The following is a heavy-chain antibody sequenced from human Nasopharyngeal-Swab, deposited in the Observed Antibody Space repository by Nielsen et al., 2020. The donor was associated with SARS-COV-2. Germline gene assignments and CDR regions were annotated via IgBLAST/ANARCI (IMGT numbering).Heavy chain of an antibody. D-gene: IGHD2-15*01. CDR3: ARATIVVVVAATSYYYYYMDV. J-gene: IGHJ6*03. V-gene: IGHV4-61*01. CDR2: IYYSGST. CDR1: GGSVSSGSYY. Sequence: SETLSLTCTVSGGSVSSGSYYWSWIRQPPGKGLEWIGYIYYSGSTYYNPSLKSRVTISVDTSKNQFSLKLSSATAADTAVYYCARATIVVVVAATSYYYYYMDVWGKGTTVTVSS.